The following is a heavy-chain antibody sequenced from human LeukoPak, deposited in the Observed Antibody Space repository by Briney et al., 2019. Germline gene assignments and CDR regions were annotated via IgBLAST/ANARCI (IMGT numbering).Heavy chain of an antibody. J-gene: IGHJ4*02. Sequence: SETLSLTCTVSGGSISSYYWNWIRQPPGKGLEWIGYIYYSGNTNYNPSLKSRVTILVDTSKNQFSLKLTSVTPADTAVYFCAGDGYGTDYWGQGTLVPVSS. D-gene: IGHD5-18*01. CDR3: AGDGYGTDY. CDR1: GGSISSYY. V-gene: IGHV4-59*01. CDR2: IYYSGNT.